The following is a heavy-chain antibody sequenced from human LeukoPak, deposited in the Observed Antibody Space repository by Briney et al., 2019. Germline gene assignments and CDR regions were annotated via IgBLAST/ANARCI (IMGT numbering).Heavy chain of an antibody. J-gene: IGHJ4*02. Sequence: GGSLRLSCAASGFTFSSYAMSWVRQAPGKGLEWVAVISYDGSNKYYADSVKGRFTISRDNSKNTLYLQMNSLRAEDTAVYYCARVDTAMVDYWGQGTLVTVSS. CDR3: ARVDTAMVDY. D-gene: IGHD5-18*01. CDR2: ISYDGSNK. V-gene: IGHV3-30-3*01. CDR1: GFTFSSYA.